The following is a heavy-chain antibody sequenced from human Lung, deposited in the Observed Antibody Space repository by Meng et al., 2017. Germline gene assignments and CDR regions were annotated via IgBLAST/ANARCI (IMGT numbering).Heavy chain of an antibody. Sequence: VKVSCKPSGYNFPDYYIHWVRRAPGQGLEWMGRINPKSGDTHYAQKFQARVTMTGDTSISTAYMELSGLRSDDMAMYYCARDEDISAAGKLFGDYWGQGTLVTVSS. V-gene: IGHV1-2*06. CDR1: GYNFPDYY. CDR2: INPKSGDT. J-gene: IGHJ4*02. D-gene: IGHD6-25*01. CDR3: ARDEDISAAGKLFGDY.